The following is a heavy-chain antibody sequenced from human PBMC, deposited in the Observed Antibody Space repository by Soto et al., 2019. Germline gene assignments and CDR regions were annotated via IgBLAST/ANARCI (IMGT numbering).Heavy chain of an antibody. D-gene: IGHD6-19*01. CDR3: ARSHRGYSSGWSADY. Sequence: AASVKVSCKASGYTFTSYGISWVRQAPGQGLDWMGWISAYNGNTNYAQKLQGRVTMTTDTSTSTAYMELRSLRSDDTAVYYCARSHRGYSSGWSADYWGQGTLVTVSS. J-gene: IGHJ4*02. CDR2: ISAYNGNT. V-gene: IGHV1-18*01. CDR1: GYTFTSYG.